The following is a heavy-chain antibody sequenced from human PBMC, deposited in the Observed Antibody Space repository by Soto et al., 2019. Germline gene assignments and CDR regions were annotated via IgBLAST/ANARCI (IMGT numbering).Heavy chain of an antibody. J-gene: IGHJ4*02. D-gene: IGHD5-18*01. CDR2: IYYSGST. CDR1: VGSISSYY. V-gene: IGHV4-59*01. Sequence: SETLSLTCTVSVGSISSYYWNWIRQPPGKGLEWIGYIYYSGSTNYNPSLKSRLTISVDTSKNQFSLKLSSVTAADTAVYYCARSNTAIVEFDHWGQGMLVTV. CDR3: ARSNTAIVEFDH.